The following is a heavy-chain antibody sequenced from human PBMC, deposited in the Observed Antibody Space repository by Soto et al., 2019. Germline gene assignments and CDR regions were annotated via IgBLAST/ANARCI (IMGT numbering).Heavy chain of an antibody. CDR3: ATSTGSHLLWFGESFPLWCGMDV. J-gene: IGHJ6*02. D-gene: IGHD3-10*01. CDR1: GGTFSSYA. CDR2: IIPIFGTA. Sequence: SVKVSCKASGGTFSSYAISWVRQAPGQGLEWMGGIIPIFGTANYAQKFQGRVTITADESTSTAYMELSSLRSEDTAVYYCATSTGSHLLWFGESFPLWCGMDVWGQGTTVTVSS. V-gene: IGHV1-69*13.